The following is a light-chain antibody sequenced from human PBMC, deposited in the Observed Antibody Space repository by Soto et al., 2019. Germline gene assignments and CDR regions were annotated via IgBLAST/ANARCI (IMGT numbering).Light chain of an antibody. J-gene: IGKJ3*01. CDR3: QQYNSYSPL. CDR1: QSIGTW. V-gene: IGKV1-5*01. Sequence: DIQMTQSPSTLSASVGDRVTITCRASQSIGTWLAWYQQKPGKAPKLLIYDASSVESGVPSRFSGSGSGTEFTLTISSLLPDDFATYYCQQYNSYSPLFGPGTKVDIK. CDR2: DAS.